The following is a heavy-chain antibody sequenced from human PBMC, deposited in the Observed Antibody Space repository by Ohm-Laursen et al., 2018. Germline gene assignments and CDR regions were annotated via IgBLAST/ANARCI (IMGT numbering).Heavy chain of an antibody. CDR1: GGSFSGYY. CDR3: ARGNLGYCSGGSCYVDY. CDR2: INHSGST. J-gene: IGHJ4*02. V-gene: IGHV4-34*01. D-gene: IGHD2-15*01. Sequence: TLSLTCAVYGGSFSGYYWSWIRQPPGKGLEWIGEINHSGSTNYNPSLKSRVTISVDTSKNQFSLKLSSVTAADTAVYYCARGNLGYCSGGSCYVDYWGQGTLVSVSS.